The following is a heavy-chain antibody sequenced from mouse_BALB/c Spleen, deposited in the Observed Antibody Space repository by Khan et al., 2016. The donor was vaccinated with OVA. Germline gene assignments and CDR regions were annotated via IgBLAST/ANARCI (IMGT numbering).Heavy chain of an antibody. V-gene: IGHV5-6-4*01. CDR3: TRGRYGNYGGWFAY. J-gene: IGHJ3*01. CDR1: GFTFSNYF. Sequence: EVELVESGGGLVKPGGSLKLSCAASGFTFSNYFMSWVRQTPEKRLEWVATISSAGSYTYYPANVKGRFTISRDNATNTLYLQMIRLKSEDTAMTSVTRGRYGNYGGWFAYWGQGTLVTVSA. D-gene: IGHD2-10*02. CDR2: ISSAGSYT.